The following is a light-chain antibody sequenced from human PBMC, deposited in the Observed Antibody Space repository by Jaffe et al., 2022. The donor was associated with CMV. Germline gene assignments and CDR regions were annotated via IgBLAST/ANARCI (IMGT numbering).Light chain of an antibody. CDR1: SSNIGSNY. Sequence: QSVLTQPPSASGTPGQRVTISCSGSSSNIGSNYVYWYQQLPGTAPKLLIYRNNQRPSGVPDRFSGSKSGTSASLAISGLRSEDEADYYCAAWDDSLSALGWVFGGGTKLTVL. CDR2: RNN. V-gene: IGLV1-47*01. J-gene: IGLJ3*02. CDR3: AAWDDSLSALGWV.